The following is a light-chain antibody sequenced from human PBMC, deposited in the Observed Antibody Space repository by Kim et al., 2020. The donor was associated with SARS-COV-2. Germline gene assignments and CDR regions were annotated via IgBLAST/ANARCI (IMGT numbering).Light chain of an antibody. CDR1: DSAIGDNNQ. J-gene: IGLJ1*01. Sequence: GHSITISCTGTDSAIGDNNQFSWYQQYPGNAPKVMIYDVNKRPSGVSSRFSGSKSGNTASLTISGLQAEDEADYYCNSYTATTTYVFGTGTQLTVL. V-gene: IGLV2-14*03. CDR2: DVN. CDR3: NSYTATTTYV.